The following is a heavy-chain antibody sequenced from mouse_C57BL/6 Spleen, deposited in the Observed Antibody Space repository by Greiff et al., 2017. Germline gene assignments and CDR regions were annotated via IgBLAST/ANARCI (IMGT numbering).Heavy chain of an antibody. V-gene: IGHV5-17*01. CDR2: ISSGSSTI. CDR1: GFTFSDYG. J-gene: IGHJ4*01. Sequence: EVKLVESGGGLVKPGGSLKLSCAASGFTFSDYGMHWVRQAPEKGLEWVAYISSGSSTIYYADTVKGRFTISRDNAKNTLFLQMSSLRSEDTAMYYCARPGYGSSYGAMDYWGQGTSVTVSS. D-gene: IGHD1-1*01. CDR3: ARPGYGSSYGAMDY.